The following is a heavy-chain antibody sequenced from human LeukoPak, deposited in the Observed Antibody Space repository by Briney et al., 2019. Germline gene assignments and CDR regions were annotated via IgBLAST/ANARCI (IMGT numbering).Heavy chain of an antibody. CDR2: ISTNGGTT. V-gene: IGHV3-64D*06. CDR3: VKGGGSGTLKYYFDY. J-gene: IGHJ4*02. D-gene: IGHD3-10*01. CDR1: GFTFSMYS. Sequence: GGSLRLSCSASGFTFSMYSMHWVRQAPGKGLESVSSISTNGGTTDYADSVRGRFTISRDNSKNTLHLQMSSLRVEDTAMYYCVKGGGSGTLKYYFDYWGQGTLVTVSS.